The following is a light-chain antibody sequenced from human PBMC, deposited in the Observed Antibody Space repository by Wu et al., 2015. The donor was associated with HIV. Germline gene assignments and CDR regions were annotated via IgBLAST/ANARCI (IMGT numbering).Light chain of an antibody. CDR2: GAS. V-gene: IGKV3-15*01. CDR3: QQYNNWPPLT. J-gene: IGKJ4*01. CDR1: QSVGSN. Sequence: IMTQSPATLPVSPGERATLSCRASQSVGSNLAWYQQQPGQAPRLLVYGASTRATGIPDRFSGSGSGTEFTLTISSLQSEDLAVYYCQQYNNWPPLTFGGGTKVEIK.